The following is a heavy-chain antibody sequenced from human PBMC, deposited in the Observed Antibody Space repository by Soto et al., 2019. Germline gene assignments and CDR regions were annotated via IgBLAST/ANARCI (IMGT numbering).Heavy chain of an antibody. CDR3: VRTNGGYFGY. J-gene: IGHJ4*02. Sequence: EVQLVESGGGLVQPGGSLRLSCAASGFTFTVYSMTWLRQAPGKGLEWVSYINSRSSKYYAASVKGRFTVTGDNVKNALYLQMDSPSAEGTAVYYGVRTNGGYFGYSGQGTLVTVSS. V-gene: IGHV3-48*01. D-gene: IGHD7-27*01. CDR2: INSRSSK. CDR1: GFTFTVYS.